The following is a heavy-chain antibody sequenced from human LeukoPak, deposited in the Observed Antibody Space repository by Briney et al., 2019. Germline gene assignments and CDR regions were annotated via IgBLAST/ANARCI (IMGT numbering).Heavy chain of an antibody. CDR1: GGSISSGGYY. CDR2: IYYSGST. V-gene: IGHV4-31*03. D-gene: IGHD1-1*01. Sequence: SESLSVNCTVSGGSISSGGYYWSWIRQHPEKGLEWIGYIYYSGSTYYNPSLKSRVTISVDTSKNQFSLKLSSVTAADTAVYYCARVVEGQLWYFDLWGRGTLVTVSS. J-gene: IGHJ2*01. CDR3: ARVVEGQLWYFDL.